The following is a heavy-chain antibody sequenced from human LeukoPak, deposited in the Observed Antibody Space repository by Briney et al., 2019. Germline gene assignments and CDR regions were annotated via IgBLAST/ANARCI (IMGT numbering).Heavy chain of an antibody. J-gene: IGHJ4*02. D-gene: IGHD3/OR15-3a*01. CDR1: GGTLSSYA. CDR2: IIPIFGTA. CDR3: AREGLDEGDY. Sequence: ASVKVSCKASGGTLSSYAISWVRQAPGQGLEWMGGIIPIFGTANYAQKFQGRVTITADESTSTAYMELSSLRSEDTAVYYCAREGLDEGDYWGQGTLVTVSS. V-gene: IGHV1-69*13.